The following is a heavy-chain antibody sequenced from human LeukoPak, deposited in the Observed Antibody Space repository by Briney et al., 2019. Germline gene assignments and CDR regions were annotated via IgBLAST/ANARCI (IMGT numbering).Heavy chain of an antibody. J-gene: IGHJ4*02. CDR1: GFTLSTYE. Sequence: TGGSLRLSCAASGFTLSTYEMSWVRQAPGKGLEWVSYINRDGGIIYYADSVRGRFTISRDTAKNSLDLQVNSLRVEDTAIYYCARRDHIAGRLDYWGQGTLVTVSS. CDR2: INRDGGII. CDR3: ARRDHIAGRLDY. V-gene: IGHV3-48*03. D-gene: IGHD6-6*01.